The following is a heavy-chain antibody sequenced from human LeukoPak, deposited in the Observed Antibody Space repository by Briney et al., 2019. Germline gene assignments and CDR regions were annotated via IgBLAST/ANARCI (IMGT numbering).Heavy chain of an antibody. V-gene: IGHV3-23*01. CDR1: GFTFSSYA. CDR2: ISGSGGST. Sequence: GGSLRLSCAASGFTFSSYAMSWVRQAPGKGLEWVSAISGSGGSTYYADSVKGRFTISRDNSKNTRYLQMNSLRAEDTAVYYCARAGVYDVFDYWGQGTLVTVSS. D-gene: IGHD6-13*01. CDR3: ARAGVYDVFDY. J-gene: IGHJ4*02.